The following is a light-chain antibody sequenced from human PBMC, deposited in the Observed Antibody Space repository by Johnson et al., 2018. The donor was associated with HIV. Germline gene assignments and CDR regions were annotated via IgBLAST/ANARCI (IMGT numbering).Light chain of an antibody. CDR2: ENT. Sequence: QSVLTQPPSASGTPGQRVTISCSGSSSNIGSITVNWYQQLPGTAPKLLIYENTKRPSGIPDRFSGSKSGTSATLGITGLQAEDEADYYCGTWDRSLSAGGVFGTGTKVTVL. J-gene: IGLJ1*01. V-gene: IGLV1-51*02. CDR1: SSNIGSIT. CDR3: GTWDRSLSAGGV.